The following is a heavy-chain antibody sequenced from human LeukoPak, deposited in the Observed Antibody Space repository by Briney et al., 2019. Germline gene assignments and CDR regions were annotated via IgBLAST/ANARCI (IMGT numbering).Heavy chain of an antibody. CDR2: INHSGTT. J-gene: IGHJ4*02. Sequence: SETLSLTCAVYGGSFSGYYWSWIRQPPGKGLEWIGEINHSGTTNYNPSLKSRVTISVDTSKNQFPLKLSSVTAADTAVYYCARGSTVFDYWGQGTLVTVPS. D-gene: IGHD4-17*01. V-gene: IGHV4-34*01. CDR1: GGSFSGYY. CDR3: ARGSTVFDY.